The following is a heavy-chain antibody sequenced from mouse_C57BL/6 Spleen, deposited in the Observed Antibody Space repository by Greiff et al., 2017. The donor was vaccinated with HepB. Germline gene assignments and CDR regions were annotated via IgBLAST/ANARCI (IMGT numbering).Heavy chain of an antibody. V-gene: IGHV5-4*03. CDR2: ISDGGSYT. CDR1: GFTFSSYA. J-gene: IGHJ2*01. CDR3: AREGGRYFDY. Sequence: MLVESGGGLVKPGGSLKLSCAASGFTFSSYAMSWVRQTPEKRLEWVATISDGGSYTYYPDNVKGRFTISRDNAKNNLYLQMSHLKSEDTAMYYCAREGGRYFDYWGQGTTLTVSS.